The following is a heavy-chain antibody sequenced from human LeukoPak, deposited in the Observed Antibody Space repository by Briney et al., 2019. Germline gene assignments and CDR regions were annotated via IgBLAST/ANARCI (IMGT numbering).Heavy chain of an antibody. V-gene: IGHV3-66*01. J-gene: IGHJ4*02. CDR2: IYSGGST. CDR3: RWYSSGHSPYYFDY. D-gene: IGHD6-19*01. Sequence: GGSLRLSCAASGFTVSGNYMSWVRQAPGKGLEWVSVIYSGGSTYYADSVKGRFTISRDNSKNTLYLQMNSLRAEDTAVYYCRWYSSGHSPYYFDYWGQGTLVTVSS. CDR1: GFTVSGNY.